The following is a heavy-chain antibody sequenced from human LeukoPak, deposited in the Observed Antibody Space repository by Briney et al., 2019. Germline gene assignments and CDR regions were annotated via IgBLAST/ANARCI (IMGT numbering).Heavy chain of an antibody. Sequence: SETLSLTCAVSGYSISSGYYWGWIRPPPGKGLEWIGSIYHSGSTYYNPSLKSRVTISVDTSKNQFSLKLSSVTAADTAVYYCARGYCSGGSCYHIKGAFDIWGQGTMVTVSS. D-gene: IGHD2-15*01. CDR1: GYSISSGYY. V-gene: IGHV4-38-2*01. J-gene: IGHJ3*02. CDR3: ARGYCSGGSCYHIKGAFDI. CDR2: IYHSGST.